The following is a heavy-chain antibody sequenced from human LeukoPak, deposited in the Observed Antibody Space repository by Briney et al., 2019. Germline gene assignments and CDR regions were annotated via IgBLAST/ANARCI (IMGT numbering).Heavy chain of an antibody. CDR2: ISYDGSNK. Sequence: GGSLRLSCAASGFTFSSYGMHWVRQAPGKGLEWVAVISYDGSNKYYADSVKGRFTISRDNAKNSLYLQMNSLRAEDTAVYYCARVPRYCSSTSCYKRGIYYMDVWGKGTTVTVSS. D-gene: IGHD2-2*02. J-gene: IGHJ6*03. V-gene: IGHV3-30*03. CDR1: GFTFSSYG. CDR3: ARVPRYCSSTSCYKRGIYYMDV.